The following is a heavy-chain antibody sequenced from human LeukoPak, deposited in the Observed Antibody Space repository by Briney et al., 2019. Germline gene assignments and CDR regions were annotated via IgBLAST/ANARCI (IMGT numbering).Heavy chain of an antibody. CDR1: GAPLISYS. J-gene: IGHJ1*01. CDR3: ARVVQSTDSSGFYLPEYFQH. Sequence: SETLPLTCPAPGAPLISYSWSWFRQPPGKGLGWFGRIFPSGSTNYNPSLKSRVTMSVDTSKNQFSLKLRSVTAADTAVYYCARVVQSTDSSGFYLPEYFQHWGQGTLVTVSS. D-gene: IGHD3-22*01. CDR2: IFPSGST. V-gene: IGHV4-4*07.